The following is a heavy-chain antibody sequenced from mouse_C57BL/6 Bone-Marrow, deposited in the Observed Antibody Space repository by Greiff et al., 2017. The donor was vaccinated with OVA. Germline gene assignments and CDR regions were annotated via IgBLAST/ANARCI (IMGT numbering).Heavy chain of an antibody. Sequence: QVQLQQPGAELVKPGASVKLSCKASGYTFTSYWMQWVKQRPGQGLEWIGEIDPSDSYTNYNQKFKGKATLTVDTSSSTAYMQLSSLTSEDSAVYYCARSYGYDGADYYAMDYWGQGTSVTVSS. CDR1: GYTFTSYW. V-gene: IGHV1-50*01. D-gene: IGHD2-2*01. CDR2: IDPSDSYT. J-gene: IGHJ4*01. CDR3: ARSYGYDGADYYAMDY.